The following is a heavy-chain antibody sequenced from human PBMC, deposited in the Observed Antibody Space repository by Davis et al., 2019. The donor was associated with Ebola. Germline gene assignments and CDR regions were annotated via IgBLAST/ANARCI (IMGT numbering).Heavy chain of an antibody. CDR2: FYIGGST. CDR1: GFTVSSNY. CDR3: ARELAVAYFDY. D-gene: IGHD6-19*01. J-gene: IGHJ4*02. V-gene: IGHV3-66*01. Sequence: RGSLRLSCAASGFTVSSNYMSWVRQAPGKGLEWISVFYIGGSTYYADSVKGRFTISRDNAKNSLYLQMNSLRAEDTAVYYCARELAVAYFDYWGQGTLVTVSS.